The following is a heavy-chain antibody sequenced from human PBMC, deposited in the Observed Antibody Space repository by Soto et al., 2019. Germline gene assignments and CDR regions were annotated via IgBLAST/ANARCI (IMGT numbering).Heavy chain of an antibody. CDR2: SIPIFGTA. V-gene: IGHV1-69*01. CDR1: GGTFSSYA. Sequence: QVQLVQSGAEVKKPGSSVKVSCKASGGTFSSYAISWVRQAPGQGHEWLGGSIPIFGTANYAQKFQGRVTLTADESTSTAYMELGSLRSEDTAVYYCARLRAARPNYYYYGMDVWGQGTTVTVSS. D-gene: IGHD6-6*01. CDR3: ARLRAARPNYYYYGMDV. J-gene: IGHJ6*02.